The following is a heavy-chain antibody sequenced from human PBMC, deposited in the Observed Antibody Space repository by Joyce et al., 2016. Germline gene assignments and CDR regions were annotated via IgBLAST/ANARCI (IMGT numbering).Heavy chain of an antibody. D-gene: IGHD1/OR15-1a*01. CDR2: ISTHNGDT. CDR3: ARDVNWYNYLDL. J-gene: IGHJ2*01. V-gene: IGHV1-18*01. Sequence: QAQLVQSGDEVRKPGASVKVSCKASHYPFTSYGISWVRQAPGQVLEWMGWISTHNGDTKYSQKFQDRVTMTTETSTETAYMELRSLTSDDTAVYFCARDVNWYNYLDLWGRGALVIVST. CDR1: HYPFTSYG.